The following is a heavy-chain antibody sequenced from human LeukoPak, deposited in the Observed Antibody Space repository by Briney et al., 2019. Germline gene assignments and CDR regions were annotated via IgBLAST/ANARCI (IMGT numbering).Heavy chain of an antibody. D-gene: IGHD4-17*01. J-gene: IGHJ4*02. V-gene: IGHV4-61*02. CDR2: IYTSGST. Sequence: SETLSLTCTVSGGSISSGSYYWSWIRQPAGKGLEWIGRIYTSGSTNYNPSLKSRVTISVDTSKNQFSLKLSSVTAADTAVYYCAREKTTVTTIFDYWGQGTLVTVFS. CDR1: GGSISSGSYY. CDR3: AREKTTVTTIFDY.